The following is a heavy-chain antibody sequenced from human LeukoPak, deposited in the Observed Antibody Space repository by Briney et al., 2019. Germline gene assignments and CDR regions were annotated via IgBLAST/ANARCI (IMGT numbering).Heavy chain of an antibody. D-gene: IGHD1-26*01. Sequence: SVKVSCKASGGTFSSYAISWVRQAPGQGLEWMGGIIPIFGTANYAQKFQGRVTITADESTSTAYMELSSLRSEDTAVYYCARDQPLGGSYPTAKHFDYWGQGTLVTVSS. V-gene: IGHV1-69*13. CDR3: ARDQPLGGSYPTAKHFDY. CDR1: GGTFSSYA. CDR2: IIPIFGTA. J-gene: IGHJ4*02.